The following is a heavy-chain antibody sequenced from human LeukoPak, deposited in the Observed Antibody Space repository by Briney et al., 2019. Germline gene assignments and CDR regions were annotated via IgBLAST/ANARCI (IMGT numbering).Heavy chain of an antibody. Sequence: GGSLRLSCAASGLTVSSNYMSWVRQAPGKGLEWVSVIYSGGSTYYADSVKGRFTISRDNSKNTLYLQMNSLRAEDTAVYYCAREGWLLHYGMDVWGQGTTVTVSS. CDR3: AREGWLLHYGMDV. CDR2: IYSGGST. J-gene: IGHJ6*02. V-gene: IGHV3-53*01. CDR1: GLTVSSNY. D-gene: IGHD5-12*01.